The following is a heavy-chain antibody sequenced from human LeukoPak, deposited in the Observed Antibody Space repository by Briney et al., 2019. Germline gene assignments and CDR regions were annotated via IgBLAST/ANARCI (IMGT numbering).Heavy chain of an antibody. J-gene: IGHJ5*02. CDR3: ARGGGIAAPGVWFDP. D-gene: IGHD6-6*01. CDR2: MNHSGST. Sequence: SETLSLTCAVYGGSSRGNYWRWFRQSPGKEMEWIGEMNHSGSTNYTTSLKCRLSISEDTSKKQISLKVTSVTAADTAVYYCARGGGIAAPGVWFDPWGQGTLVTVSS. V-gene: IGHV4-34*01. CDR1: GGSSRGNY.